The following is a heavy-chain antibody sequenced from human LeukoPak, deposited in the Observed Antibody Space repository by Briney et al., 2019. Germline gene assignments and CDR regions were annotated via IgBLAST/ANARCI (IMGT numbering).Heavy chain of an antibody. CDR1: GYTFTSYD. CDR2: MNPNSGNT. Sequence: ASVKVSCKASGYTFTSYDINWVRQATGQGLEWMGWMNPNSGNTGYAQKFQGRVTMTRNTSISTAYMELSSLRSEDTAVYYCARGPSTYYDFWSGLDYYYGMDVWGQGTTVTVSS. V-gene: IGHV1-8*01. CDR3: ARGPSTYYDFWSGLDYYYGMDV. D-gene: IGHD3-3*01. J-gene: IGHJ6*02.